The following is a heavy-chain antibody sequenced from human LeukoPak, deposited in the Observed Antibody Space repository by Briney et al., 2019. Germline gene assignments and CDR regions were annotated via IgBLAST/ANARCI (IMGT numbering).Heavy chain of an antibody. D-gene: IGHD2-2*01. J-gene: IGHJ4*02. CDR2: ISAYNGNT. CDR3: ARLRVVVPATYYFDY. CDR1: GYTFTSYG. Sequence: ASVKVSCKASGYTFTSYGISWVRQAPGQGLKWMGWISAYNGNTNYAQKLQGRVTMTTDTSTSTAYMELRSLRSDDTAVYYCARLRVVVPATYYFDYWGQGTLVTVSS. V-gene: IGHV1-18*01.